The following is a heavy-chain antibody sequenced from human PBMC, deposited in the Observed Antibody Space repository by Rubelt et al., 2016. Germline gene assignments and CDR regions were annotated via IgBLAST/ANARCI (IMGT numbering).Heavy chain of an antibody. J-gene: IGHJ4*02. V-gene: IGHV4-34*01. Sequence: QVQLRQWGAGLLKPSETLSLTCAVYGGSFSSYYWSWIRQSPGKGLEWIGELNQSGTTNYNPSLKSRVTISVDASKNQFSLKVRSGTAADTAVYYCAGVGDWKYRGGEDYWGQGTLVTVSS. D-gene: IGHD1-7*01. CDR2: LNQSGTT. CDR1: GGSFSSYY. CDR3: AGVGDWKYRGGEDY.